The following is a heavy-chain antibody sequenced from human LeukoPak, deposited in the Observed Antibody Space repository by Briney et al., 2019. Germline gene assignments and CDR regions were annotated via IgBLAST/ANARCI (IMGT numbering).Heavy chain of an antibody. CDR2: ISPNSGDS. CDR1: GYTFTSYY. D-gene: IGHD1-26*01. Sequence: GASVKVSCKASGYTFTSYYMHWVRQAPGHGLEWMGWISPNSGDSKPAQQFQGRVTMTGDTAINTAYMDLSRLTSDDTAMYYCAKAAYSGSYYPFDWWGQGTLVTVSS. J-gene: IGHJ4*02. V-gene: IGHV1-2*02. CDR3: AKAAYSGSYYPFDW.